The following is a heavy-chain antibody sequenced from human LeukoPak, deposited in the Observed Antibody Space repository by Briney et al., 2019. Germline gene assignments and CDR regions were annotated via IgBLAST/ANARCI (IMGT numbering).Heavy chain of an antibody. CDR2: ITSDGSVT. V-gene: IGHV3-74*01. J-gene: IGHJ4*02. Sequence: GGSLRLSCAASGFTFSGYWMYWVRQAPGKGLVWVSRITSDGSVTTYADSVKGRFTISRDNAKNTLYLQMNSLRAEDTAMYYCARAVYGGSSGYWGQGTLVTVSS. D-gene: IGHD4-23*01. CDR1: GFTFSGYW. CDR3: ARAVYGGSSGY.